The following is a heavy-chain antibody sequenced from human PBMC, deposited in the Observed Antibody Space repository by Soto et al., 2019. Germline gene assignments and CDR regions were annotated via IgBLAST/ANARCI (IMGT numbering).Heavy chain of an antibody. CDR3: ASGCSSTSCYSADY. D-gene: IGHD2-2*01. Sequence: HPGGSLRLSCAASGFTFSSYGMHWVRQAPGKGLEWVAVIWYDGSNKYYADSVKGRFTISRDNSKNTLYLQMNSLRAEDTAVYYCASGCSSTSCYSADYWGQGTLVTVSS. CDR1: GFTFSSYG. J-gene: IGHJ4*02. V-gene: IGHV3-33*01. CDR2: IWYDGSNK.